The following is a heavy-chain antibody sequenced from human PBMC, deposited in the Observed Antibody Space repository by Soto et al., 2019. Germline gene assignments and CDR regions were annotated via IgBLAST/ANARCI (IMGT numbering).Heavy chain of an antibody. CDR3: ARGPIGFYYYDSSGYYSGWFDP. D-gene: IGHD3-22*01. Sequence: SETLSLTCTVSGGSISSGGYYWSWIRQHPGKGLEWIGYIYYSGSTYYNPSLKSRVTISVDTSKNQFSLKLSSVTAADTAVYYCARGPIGFYYYDSSGYYSGWFDPWGQGTLVTVSS. CDR1: GGSISSGGYY. CDR2: IYYSGST. J-gene: IGHJ5*02. V-gene: IGHV4-31*03.